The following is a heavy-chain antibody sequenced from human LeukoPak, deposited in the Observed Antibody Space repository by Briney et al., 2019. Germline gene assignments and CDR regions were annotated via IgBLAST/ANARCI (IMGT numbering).Heavy chain of an antibody. CDR2: IKQDGSEK. V-gene: IGHV3-7*03. J-gene: IGHJ4*02. CDR3: ARDNPPDY. Sequence: GGSLRLSCIASGFTFSSSWMSWVRQAPGKGLEWVANIKQDGSEKSYVESVRGRFTISRDNAKNSLYLQLNSLRAEDTALYYCARDNPPDYWGQGTLVTVSS. CDR1: GFTFSSSW.